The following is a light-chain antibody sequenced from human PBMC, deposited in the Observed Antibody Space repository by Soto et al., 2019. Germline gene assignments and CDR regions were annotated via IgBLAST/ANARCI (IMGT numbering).Light chain of an antibody. CDR3: SSYTTAGTYV. J-gene: IGLJ1*01. CDR2: EVS. V-gene: IGLV2-14*01. Sequence: QSALTQPASVSGSPGQSITISCTGTSGDVGGYNYVCWYQQRPGKAPKLMIYEVSNRPSGVSRRFSGSKSGNTASLTISGLQTEDEADYYCSSYTTAGTYVFGPGTKVTV. CDR1: SGDVGGYNY.